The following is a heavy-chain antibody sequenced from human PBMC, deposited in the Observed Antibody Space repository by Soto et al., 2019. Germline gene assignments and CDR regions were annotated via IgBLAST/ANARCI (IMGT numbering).Heavy chain of an antibody. CDR1: GFTFSSYG. CDR3: AREGHSDLGLRYLDY. V-gene: IGHV3-33*01. Sequence: QVQLVESGGGVVQPGRSLRLSCAASGFTFSSYGMHWVRQAPGKGLEWVAVIWYDGSNKYYADSVKGRFTISRDNSKNTLYLQMNSLRAEDTAVYYCAREGHSDLGLRYLDYWGQGTLVTVSS. CDR2: IWYDGSNK. D-gene: IGHD4-17*01. J-gene: IGHJ4*02.